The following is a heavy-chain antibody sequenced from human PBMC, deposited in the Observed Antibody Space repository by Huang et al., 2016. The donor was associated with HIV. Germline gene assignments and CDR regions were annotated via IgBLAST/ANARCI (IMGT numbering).Heavy chain of an antibody. CDR1: GGTFTTYT. V-gene: IGHV1-69*13. CDR3: AREYYYDNSGYYFDY. J-gene: IGHJ4*02. Sequence: QVQLVQSGAEVKKPGSSVKVSCKASGGTFTTYTITWVRQAPGQGLEWMGGIIPIFDTPNDAQKFQGRVTITADESTSTAYMELSSLRSEDTAVYYCAREYYYDNSGYYFDYWGQGTLVTVSS. D-gene: IGHD3-22*01. CDR2: IIPIFDTP.